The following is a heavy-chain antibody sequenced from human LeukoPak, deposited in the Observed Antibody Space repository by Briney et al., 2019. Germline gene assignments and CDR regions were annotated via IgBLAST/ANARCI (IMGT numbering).Heavy chain of an antibody. D-gene: IGHD1-1*01. Sequence: PSETLSLTCTVSGGSISIYYWSWIRQPAGKGLEWIGRIYNSGSTNFNPSLKSRVTMSVDTSKNQFSLKMSSVTAADTAVYYCARDGGNGPFDYWGQGTLVTVSS. CDR1: GGSISIYY. CDR3: ARDGGNGPFDY. V-gene: IGHV4-4*07. CDR2: IYNSGST. J-gene: IGHJ4*02.